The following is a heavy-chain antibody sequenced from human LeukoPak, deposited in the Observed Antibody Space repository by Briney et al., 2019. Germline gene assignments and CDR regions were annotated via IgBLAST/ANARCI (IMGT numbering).Heavy chain of an antibody. Sequence: PSETLSLTCTVSGDAIKYYWSWIRQRAGKGLEWIGRFHVTGGADYNPSLSSRVTLSIDTSKSRLSLNLTSVTAADTAVYYCARETDLESPFTYSYMDVWGKGTTVTVSS. V-gene: IGHV4-4*07. CDR2: FHVTGGA. J-gene: IGHJ6*03. CDR3: ARETDLESPFTYSYMDV. CDR1: GDAIKYY.